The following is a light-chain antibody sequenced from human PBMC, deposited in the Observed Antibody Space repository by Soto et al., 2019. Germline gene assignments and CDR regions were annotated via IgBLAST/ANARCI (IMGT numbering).Light chain of an antibody. CDR1: SSVIGAYDY. Sequence: SALTQPASLSGSPGQSITISCTGTSSVIGAYDYVSWFQQHPGKAPKLMISEVNNRPTGVSNRFSGSKSGNTAYLTISGLRVEDEAEYFYFSFTTTSTHVFGTGTKLTFL. J-gene: IGLJ1*01. CDR2: EVN. V-gene: IGLV2-14*01. CDR3: FSFTTTSTHV.